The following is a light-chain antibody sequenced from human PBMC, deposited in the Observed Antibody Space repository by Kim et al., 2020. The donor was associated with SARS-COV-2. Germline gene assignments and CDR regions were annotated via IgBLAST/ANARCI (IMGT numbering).Light chain of an antibody. V-gene: IGLV3-19*01. CDR3: NSRDSNDNVV. J-gene: IGLJ2*01. CDR1: SLRSYY. Sequence: VVLGQTVRITCQGDSLRSYYATWYQQKRGQAPILVIYGKNNRPSGIPDRFSGSSSGNTASLTISGTQAGDEADYYCNSRDSNDNVVFGGGTKLTVL. CDR2: GKN.